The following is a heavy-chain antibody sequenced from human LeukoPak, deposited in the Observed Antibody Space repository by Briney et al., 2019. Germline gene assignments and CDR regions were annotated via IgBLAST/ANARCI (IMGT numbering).Heavy chain of an antibody. CDR1: GESFSGYY. CDR3: ARGTTCTVNYYYYYYMDV. V-gene: IGHV4-34*01. D-gene: IGHD4-11*01. J-gene: IGHJ6*03. CDR2: IYHSGSP. Sequence: SETLSLTCAVYGESFSGYYWSWIREPPGKGLEWIGEIYHSGSPNHNQPLKSRVTIPVETSKNQFSLKLSTVTAADTAVYYCARGTTCTVNYYYYYYMDVWGKGTAVTVSS.